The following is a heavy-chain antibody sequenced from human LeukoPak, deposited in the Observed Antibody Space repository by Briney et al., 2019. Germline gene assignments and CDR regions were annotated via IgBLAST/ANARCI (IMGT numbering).Heavy chain of an antibody. CDR1: GGTFNNYI. CDR2: IIPVFGTA. J-gene: IGHJ4*02. D-gene: IGHD6-13*01. V-gene: IGHV1-69*01. CDR3: ARVDTTWYPFDY. Sequence: SVKVSCKASGGTFNNYIISWVRQAPGQGLEWMGEIIPVFGTANYAQNFQGRVTITADESTSTAYMELSNLTSEDMAVYYCARVDTTWYPFDYWGQGTLVTVSP.